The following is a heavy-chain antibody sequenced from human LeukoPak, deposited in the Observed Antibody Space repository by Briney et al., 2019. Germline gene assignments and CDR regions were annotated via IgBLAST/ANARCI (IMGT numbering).Heavy chain of an antibody. Sequence: GRSLRHSCAASGFTFSSYAMHWVRQAPGKALEWVAVISYDGSNKYYADSVKGRFTISRDNAKNSLYLQMNSLRAEDTAVYYCARVDVWGSYQDYWGQGTLVTVSS. CDR1: GFTFSSYA. D-gene: IGHD3-16*02. CDR3: ARVDVWGSYQDY. CDR2: ISYDGSNK. V-gene: IGHV3-30*04. J-gene: IGHJ4*02.